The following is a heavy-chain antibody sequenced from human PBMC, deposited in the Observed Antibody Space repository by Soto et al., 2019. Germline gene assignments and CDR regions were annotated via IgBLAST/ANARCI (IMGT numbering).Heavy chain of an antibody. D-gene: IGHD2-8*02. CDR3: TRVCTGGTCYFDP. J-gene: IGHJ5*02. Sequence: KRLEWVGRIKSQASGGTIDYAAPVKGRFTISRDDSKSAAYLQMNSLKTEDTAIYFCTRVCTGGTCYFDPWGQRT. CDR2: IKSQASGGTI. V-gene: IGHV3-15*07.